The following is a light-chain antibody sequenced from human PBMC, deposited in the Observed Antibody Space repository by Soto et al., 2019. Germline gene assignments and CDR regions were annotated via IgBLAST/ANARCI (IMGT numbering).Light chain of an antibody. CDR3: QQSYSTLWT. Sequence: DIQMTQSPSSLSASVGDRVTITCRASQSISSYLNWYQQKPGKAPKLLIYDASSLESGVPSRFSGSGSGTEFTLTISSLQPEDFATYYCQQSYSTLWTFGQGTKVDIK. CDR2: DAS. CDR1: QSISSY. J-gene: IGKJ1*01. V-gene: IGKV1-39*01.